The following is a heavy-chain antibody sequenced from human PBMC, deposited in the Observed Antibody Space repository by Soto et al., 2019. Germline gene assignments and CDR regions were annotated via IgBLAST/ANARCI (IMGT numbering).Heavy chain of an antibody. CDR1: GGSISGYY. J-gene: IGHJ6*02. V-gene: IGHV4-59*08. CDR3: ARRIQSRIGYYVMDV. CDR2: MYNTGST. D-gene: IGHD3-22*01. Sequence: SETLSLTCTVSGGSISGYYWSWIRQPPGKGLEWIGYMYNTGSTVYNPSFKSRVTISVDTSKNQFSLKLSSVTAADTAVYYCARRIQSRIGYYVMDVWGQGTTVPVSS.